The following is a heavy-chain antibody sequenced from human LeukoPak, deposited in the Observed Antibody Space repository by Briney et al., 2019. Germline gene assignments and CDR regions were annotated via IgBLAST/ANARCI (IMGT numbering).Heavy chain of an antibody. J-gene: IGHJ4*02. CDR1: GFTFSSYA. CDR2: ISGSGGST. Sequence: GGSLRLSCAASGFTFSSYAMSWVRQAPGKGLEWVSAISGSGGSTYYADSVKGRFTISRDNSKNTLYLQMNSLRAEDTAVYYCAKDHPNYDFWSGYSTAFDYWGQGTLVTVSS. CDR3: AKDHPNYDFWSGYSTAFDY. V-gene: IGHV3-23*01. D-gene: IGHD3-3*01.